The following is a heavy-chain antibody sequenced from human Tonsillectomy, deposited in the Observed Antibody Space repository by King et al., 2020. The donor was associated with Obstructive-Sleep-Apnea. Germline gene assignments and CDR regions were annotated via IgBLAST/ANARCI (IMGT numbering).Heavy chain of an antibody. D-gene: IGHD1-26*01. CDR1: GFTFSSYW. CDR3: ARPTTTLHY. J-gene: IGHJ4*02. Sequence: VQLVESGGGLVQPGGSLRLSCAASGFTFSSYWMHWVRQAPGKGLVWVARINPDGSGTIYADSVKGRFTISRANAKNTLFLQMTSLRAEDTAVYYCARPTTTLHYWGQGTLVTVSS. V-gene: IGHV3-74*01. CDR2: INPDGSGT.